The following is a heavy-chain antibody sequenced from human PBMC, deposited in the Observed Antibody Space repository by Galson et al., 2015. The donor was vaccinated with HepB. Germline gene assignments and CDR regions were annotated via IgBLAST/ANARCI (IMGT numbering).Heavy chain of an antibody. CDR2: FDPEDGET. CDR3: ATRITAVGSKLFDP. D-gene: IGHD6-13*01. V-gene: IGHV1-24*01. J-gene: IGHJ5*02. Sequence: SVKVSCKVSGYTLTELSMHWVRQAPGKGLEWMGGFDPEDGETIYAQKFQGRVTMTEDTSTDTAYMELRSLRSEDTAVYYCATRITAVGSKLFDPWGQGTLVTVST. CDR1: GYTLTELS.